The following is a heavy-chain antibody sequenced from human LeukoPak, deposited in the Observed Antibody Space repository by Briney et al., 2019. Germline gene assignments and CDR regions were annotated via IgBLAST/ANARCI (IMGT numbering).Heavy chain of an antibody. D-gene: IGHD1-20*01. CDR3: AREIRGLNWNDWFDP. CDR2: TYYRSKWYN. CDR1: GDSVPSNSAA. J-gene: IGHJ5*02. V-gene: IGHV6-1*01. Sequence: SQTLSLACAISGDSVPSNSAAWNWIRQSPSRGLEWLGRTYYRSKWYNDYAVSVKSRITINPDTSKNQFSLQLNSVTPEDTAVYYCAREIRGLNWNDWFDPWGQGTLVTVSS.